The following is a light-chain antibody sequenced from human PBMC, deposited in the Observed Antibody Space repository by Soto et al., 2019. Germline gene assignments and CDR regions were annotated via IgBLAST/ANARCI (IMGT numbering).Light chain of an antibody. J-gene: IGKJ4*01. CDR2: GTS. V-gene: IGKV3-15*01. CDR3: QQYYQWPLT. Sequence: EIVMTQSPATLSVSPGERATLSCRASQSVSSTLAWYQQIPGQAPRLLIYGTSTRATGIPARFNGSGSGTEFTLTISSLQSEDFAFYYCQQYYQWPLTFGGGTKVEVK. CDR1: QSVSST.